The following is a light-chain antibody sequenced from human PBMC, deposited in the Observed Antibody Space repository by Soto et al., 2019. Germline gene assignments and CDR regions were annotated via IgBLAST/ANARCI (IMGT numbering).Light chain of an antibody. CDR2: DAS. CDR3: QQYKSYSPET. Sequence: DIQMTQSPSTLSASVGDSVTITCRASQSINNWLAWHQQRPGKPPKLLIYDASNLQGGDPSRFSGRGSGTEFTLTISSLQPDDFATYYCQQYKSYSPETVGEGTKLEI. CDR1: QSINNW. V-gene: IGKV1-5*01. J-gene: IGKJ2*01.